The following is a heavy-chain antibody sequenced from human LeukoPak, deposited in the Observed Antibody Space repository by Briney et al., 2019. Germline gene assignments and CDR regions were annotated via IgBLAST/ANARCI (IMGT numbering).Heavy chain of an antibody. CDR2: ILPNSGGT. D-gene: IGHD1-26*01. Sequence: GDSVKVSCKASGYTFSGYHIHWVRQAPGQGLEWMGWILPNSGGTHYGQKFQGRVTMTGDTSINTAYIELTRLTSDDTAVYYCSRYGPSGSYMASDYWGQGTLVTVSS. V-gene: IGHV1-2*02. CDR3: SRYGPSGSYMASDY. J-gene: IGHJ4*02. CDR1: GYTFSGYH.